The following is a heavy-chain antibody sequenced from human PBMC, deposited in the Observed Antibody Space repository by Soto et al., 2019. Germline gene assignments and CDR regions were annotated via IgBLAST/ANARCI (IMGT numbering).Heavy chain of an antibody. Sequence: QVQLVESGGGVVQPGRSLRLSCTTSGFTFNTYGMHWVRQAPGKGLEWVAIIWYDGSNKYYADSVKGRFTISRDNSRNTLYLQMNSLRAEDTALYYCARADCTGAYCYSWPFNYGVDVWGQGTTVTVSS. D-gene: IGHD2-15*01. CDR2: IWYDGSNK. J-gene: IGHJ6*02. CDR3: ARADCTGAYCYSWPFNYGVDV. CDR1: GFTFNTYG. V-gene: IGHV3-33*08.